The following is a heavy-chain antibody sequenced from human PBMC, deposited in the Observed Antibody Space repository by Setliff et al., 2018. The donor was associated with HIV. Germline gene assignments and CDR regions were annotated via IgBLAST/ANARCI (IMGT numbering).Heavy chain of an antibody. Sequence: SETLSLTCTVSGGSIRTGNYYWNWIRQPAGKGLEWVGHIHTTGSITYNPFLRSRVTISVDTSKNQFSLKLSSVTAADTAVYYCARRTLITGYDYWGQGTLVTAPQ. CDR2: IHTTGSI. V-gene: IGHV4-61*09. CDR1: GGSIRTGNYY. CDR3: ARRTLITGYDY. D-gene: IGHD3-16*01. J-gene: IGHJ4*02.